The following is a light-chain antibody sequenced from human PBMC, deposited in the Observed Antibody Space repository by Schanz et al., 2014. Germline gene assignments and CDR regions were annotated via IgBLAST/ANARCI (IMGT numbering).Light chain of an antibody. CDR1: SSDIGAYNF. CDR2: DVS. Sequence: QSALTQPASVSGSPGQSITISCTGTSSDIGAYNFVSWYQHHPGKAPKLMIHDVSNRPSGVSNRFSGSKSGNTASLTISGLQAEDEADYYCSSYTSSNTGVFGGGTKLTVL. CDR3: SSYTSSNTGV. J-gene: IGLJ3*02. V-gene: IGLV2-14*03.